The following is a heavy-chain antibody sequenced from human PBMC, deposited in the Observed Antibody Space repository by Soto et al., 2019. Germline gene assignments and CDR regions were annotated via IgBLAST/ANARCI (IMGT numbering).Heavy chain of an antibody. CDR3: AKGGSDILTGYYNPDSRDYYYYYMDV. V-gene: IGHV3-23*01. D-gene: IGHD3-9*01. J-gene: IGHJ6*03. Sequence: GGSLRLSCAASGFTFSSYAMSWVRQAPGKGLEWVSAISGSGGSTYYADSVKGRFTISRDNSKNTLDLQMNSLRAEDTAVYYCAKGGSDILTGYYNPDSRDYYYYYMDVWGKGTTVTVSS. CDR2: ISGSGGST. CDR1: GFTFSSYA.